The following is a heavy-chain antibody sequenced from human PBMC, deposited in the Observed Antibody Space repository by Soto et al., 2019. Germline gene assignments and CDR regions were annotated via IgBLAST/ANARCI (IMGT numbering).Heavy chain of an antibody. V-gene: IGHV1-69*13. D-gene: IGHD1-26*01. CDR2: IIPIFGTA. CDR1: GGTFSSYA. CDR3: ARDRRVRGSDYDAFDI. J-gene: IGHJ3*02. Sequence: SVKVSCKASGGTFSSYAISWVRQAPGQGLEWMGGIIPIFGTANYAQKFQGRVTITADESTSTAYMELSSLRYEDTAVYYCARDRRVRGSDYDAFDIWGQGTMVTVSS.